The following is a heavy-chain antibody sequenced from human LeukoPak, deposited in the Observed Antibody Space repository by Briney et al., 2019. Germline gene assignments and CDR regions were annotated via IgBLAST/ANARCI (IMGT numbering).Heavy chain of an antibody. Sequence: SETLSLTCTVSGGSISDYYWSWIRQPPGKGLEWIGYFYCSGSTNYNPSLKSRVTISVDTSKNQFSLKLSSVTAADTAVYYCARGYCSGGSCYSDANDYWGQGTLVTVSS. CDR2: FYCSGST. J-gene: IGHJ4*02. V-gene: IGHV4-59*01. D-gene: IGHD2-15*01. CDR1: GGSISDYY. CDR3: ARGYCSGGSCYSDANDY.